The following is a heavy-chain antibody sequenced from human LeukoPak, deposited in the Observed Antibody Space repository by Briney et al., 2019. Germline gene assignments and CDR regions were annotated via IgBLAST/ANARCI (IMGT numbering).Heavy chain of an antibody. CDR3: AKIIYGSGSYSGLMDV. CDR2: ISGSGGST. CDR1: GFTFSSYA. V-gene: IGHV3-23*01. Sequence: PGGSLRLSCAASGFTFSSYAMSWVRQAPGKGLEWVSAISGSGGSTYYADSVKGRFTISRDNSKNTLYLQMNSLRAEDTAVYYCAKIIYGSGSYSGLMDVWGKGTTVTVSS. J-gene: IGHJ6*03. D-gene: IGHD3-10*01.